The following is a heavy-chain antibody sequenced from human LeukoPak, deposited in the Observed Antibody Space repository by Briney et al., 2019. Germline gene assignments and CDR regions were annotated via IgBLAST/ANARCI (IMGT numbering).Heavy chain of an antibody. CDR1: GFSVSNNY. D-gene: IGHD3-3*01. J-gene: IGHJ4*02. V-gene: IGHV3-53*01. CDR3: ARDAGRSGCAH. CDR2: ISGDDDRT. Sequence: GGSLRLSCAASGFSVSNNYMTWVRQAPGKGLEWVSVISGDDDRTHYADSVKGRFTTSRDNSENTLYLQMNSLRDDDTAIYFCARDAGRSGCAHWGPGTLVIVSS.